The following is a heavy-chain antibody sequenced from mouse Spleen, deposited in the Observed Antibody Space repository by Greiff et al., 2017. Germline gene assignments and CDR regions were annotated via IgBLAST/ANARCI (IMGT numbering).Heavy chain of an antibody. V-gene: IGHV5-9-3*01. Sequence: EVMLVESGGGLVKPGGSLKLSCAASGFTFSSYAMSWVRQTPEKRLEWVATISSGGSYTYYPDSVKGRFTISRDNAKNTLYLQMSSLRSEDTAMYYCARQGGFYDGYLYYFDYWGQGTTLTVSS. J-gene: IGHJ2*01. CDR3: ARQGGFYDGYLYYFDY. CDR2: ISSGGSYT. D-gene: IGHD2-3*01. CDR1: GFTFSSYA.